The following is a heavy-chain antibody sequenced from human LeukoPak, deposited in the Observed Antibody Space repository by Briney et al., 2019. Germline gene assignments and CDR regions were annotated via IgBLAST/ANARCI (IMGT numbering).Heavy chain of an antibody. V-gene: IGHV3-30*02. D-gene: IGHD6-13*01. CDR1: GFTFSSYG. J-gene: IGHJ5*02. CDR3: AKDTNLAAAGREGDWFDP. Sequence: HGGSLRLSCAASGFTFSSYGMHWVRQAPGKGLEWVAFIRYDGSNKYYADSVKGRFTISRDNSKNTLYLQMNSLRAEDTAVYYCAKDTNLAAAGREGDWFDPWGQGTLVTVSS. CDR2: IRYDGSNK.